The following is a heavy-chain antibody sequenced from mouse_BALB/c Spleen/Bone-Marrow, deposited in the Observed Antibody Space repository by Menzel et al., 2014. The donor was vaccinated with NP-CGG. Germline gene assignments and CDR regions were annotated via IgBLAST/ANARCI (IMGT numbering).Heavy chain of an antibody. Sequence: VKLVESGAELVRPGVPVKISCKGSGYTFTGYAMHWVKQSHAKSLEWIGVISTYYGDASYNQKFKGKATMTVDKSSSTAYMELARLTSEDSAIYYCARDAMDYWGQGTSVTVSS. CDR2: ISTYYGDA. CDR3: ARDAMDY. CDR1: GYTFTGYA. J-gene: IGHJ4*01. V-gene: IGHV1S137*01.